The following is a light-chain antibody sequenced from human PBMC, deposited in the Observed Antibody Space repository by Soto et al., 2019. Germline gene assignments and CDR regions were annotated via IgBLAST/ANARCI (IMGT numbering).Light chain of an antibody. V-gene: IGKV3-11*01. CDR3: QQRSNRIT. J-gene: IGKJ5*01. CDR1: QSVAGS. CDR2: DIS. Sequence: EFVLTQSPATLSLSPGERAILYCRASQSVAGSLAWYQQKPGQAPRLLIYDISTRAAAIPARFSGSGSGTDFTLTVSSLEPEDFALYYCQQRSNRITFGQGTRLENK.